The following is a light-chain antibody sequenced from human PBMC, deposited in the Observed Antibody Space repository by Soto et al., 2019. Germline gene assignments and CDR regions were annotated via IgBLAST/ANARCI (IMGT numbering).Light chain of an antibody. J-gene: IGKJ4*01. V-gene: IGKV3-20*01. CDR2: GAS. CDR1: QSVSSIY. CDR3: QQYGSSPRVT. Sequence: ESVLTQTPGTLSLSPGERATLSCRASQSVSSIYLAWYQQKPGQAPRLLIYGASSRATGIPDRFSGSGSGTDFTLTISRLEPDDFAVYYCQQYGSSPRVTFGGGTKVEIK.